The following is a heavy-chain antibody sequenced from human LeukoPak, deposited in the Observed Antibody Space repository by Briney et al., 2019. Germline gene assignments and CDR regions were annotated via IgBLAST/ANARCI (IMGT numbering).Heavy chain of an antibody. CDR1: GYSISSGYY. Sequence: SETLSLTCTVSGYSISSGYYWGWIRQPPGKGLEWIGSIYHSGRTFYNPSLKSRVTISVDTSKNQFSLKLSSVTAADTAVYYCARGRDGYNYVAATYDYWGQGTLVTVSS. J-gene: IGHJ4*02. CDR2: IYHSGRT. D-gene: IGHD5-24*01. CDR3: ARGRDGYNYVAATYDY. V-gene: IGHV4-38-2*02.